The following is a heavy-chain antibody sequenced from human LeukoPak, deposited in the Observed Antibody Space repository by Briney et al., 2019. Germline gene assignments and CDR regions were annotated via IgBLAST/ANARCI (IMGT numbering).Heavy chain of an antibody. D-gene: IGHD6-25*01. J-gene: IGHJ4*02. CDR1: GFTFSSYA. CDR3: AKQDFGSGGTSRRYSGYGKIDY. CDR2: ISGSGGST. V-gene: IGHV3-23*01. Sequence: PGGSLRLSCAASGFTFSSYAMSWVRQAPGKGLEWVSAISGSGGSTYYADSVKGRFTISRDNSKNTLYLQMNSLRAEDTAVYYCAKQDFGSGGTSRRYSGYGKIDYRGQGTLVTVSS.